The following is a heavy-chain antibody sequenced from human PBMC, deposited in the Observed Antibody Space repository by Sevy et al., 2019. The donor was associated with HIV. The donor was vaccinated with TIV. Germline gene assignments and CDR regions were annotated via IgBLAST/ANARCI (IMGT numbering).Heavy chain of an antibody. CDR2: IIPIFGTA. J-gene: IGHJ4*02. V-gene: IGHV1-69*13. CDR1: GGTFSSYA. CDR3: ARAPGAYCSGGSCYAPPDY. D-gene: IGHD2-15*01. Sequence: ASVKVSCKASGGTFSSYAISWVRQAPGQGLEWMGGIIPIFGTANYAQKFQGRVTITADESTCTAYMELSSLRSEDTAVYYCARAPGAYCSGGSCYAPPDYWGQGTLVTVSS.